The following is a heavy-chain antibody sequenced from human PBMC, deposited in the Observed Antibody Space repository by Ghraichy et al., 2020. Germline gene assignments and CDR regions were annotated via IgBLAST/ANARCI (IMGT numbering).Heavy chain of an antibody. CDR3: ARDKGGDTPYYYYVMDV. J-gene: IGHJ6*02. CDR1: GFTFSSYA. V-gene: IGHV3-30*04. Sequence: GGSLRLSCAASGFTFSSYAMHWVRQAPGKGLEWVAVISYDGSNKYYADSVKGRFTISRDNSKNTLYLQMNSLRAEDTAVYYCARDKGGDTPYYYYVMDVWGQGTTVTVSS. D-gene: IGHD2-21*01. CDR2: ISYDGSNK.